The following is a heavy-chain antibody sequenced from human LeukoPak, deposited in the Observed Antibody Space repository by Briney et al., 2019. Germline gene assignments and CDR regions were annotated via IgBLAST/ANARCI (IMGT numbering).Heavy chain of an antibody. D-gene: IGHD2-2*02. CDR3: AKGNCRGTSCYSDY. CDR1: GFTFSSYA. V-gene: IGHV3-23*01. J-gene: IGHJ4*02. CDR2: ISGSGGST. Sequence: PGGSLRLPCAASGFTFSSYAMRWVRQAPGKGLEWVSGISGSGGSTYYADSVKGRFTIARDNSKNTLYLQMNSLRAEDTAVYYCAKGNCRGTSCYSDYWGQGTLVTVSS.